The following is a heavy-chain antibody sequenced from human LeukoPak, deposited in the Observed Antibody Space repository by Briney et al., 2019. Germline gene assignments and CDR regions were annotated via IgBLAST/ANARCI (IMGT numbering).Heavy chain of an antibody. J-gene: IGHJ4*02. CDR3: AKDSDPYDILTGYYLTTFDY. D-gene: IGHD3-9*01. Sequence: GGSLRLSCAASGFTFSRYSMHWVRQAPGKGLVWVSHIHSDGSSTSYADSVKGRFTISRDNAKNTMYLQMNSLRAEDTAVYYCAKDSDPYDILTGYYLTTFDYWGQGTLVSVSS. V-gene: IGHV3-74*01. CDR2: IHSDGSST. CDR1: GFTFSRYS.